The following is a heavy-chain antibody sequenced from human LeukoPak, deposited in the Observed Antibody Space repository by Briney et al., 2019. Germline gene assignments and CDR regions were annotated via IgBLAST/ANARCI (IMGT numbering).Heavy chain of an antibody. CDR3: GGGGFGEAYYYYYYMDV. Sequence: GGSLRLSCAASRFTFSSYAMSWVRQAPGKGLEWVSTISGSGGSTYYADSVKGRFTISRDNSKNTLYLQMNSLRAEDTAVYYCGGGGFGEAYYYYYYMDVWGKGTTVTVSS. CDR1: RFTFSSYA. CDR2: ISGSGGST. V-gene: IGHV3-23*01. D-gene: IGHD3-10*01. J-gene: IGHJ6*03.